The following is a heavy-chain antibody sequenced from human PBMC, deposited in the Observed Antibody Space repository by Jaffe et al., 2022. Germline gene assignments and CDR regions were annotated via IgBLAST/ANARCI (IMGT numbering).Heavy chain of an antibody. CDR2: IYHSGST. V-gene: IGHV4-38-2*02. D-gene: IGHD6-19*01. CDR3: AREGMAGTLLTEDY. J-gene: IGHJ4*02. Sequence: QVQLQESGPGLVKPSETLSLTCAVSGYSISSGYYWGWIRQPPGKGLEWIGSIYHSGSTYYNPSLKSRVTISVDTSKNQFSLKLSSVTAADTAVYYCAREGMAGTLLTEDYWGQGTLVTVSS. CDR1: GYSISSGYY.